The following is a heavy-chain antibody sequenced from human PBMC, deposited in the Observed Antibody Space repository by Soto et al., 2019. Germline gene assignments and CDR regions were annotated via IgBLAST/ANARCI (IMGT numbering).Heavy chain of an antibody. CDR1: GGSIYRSGYY. Sequence: SETLSLTCTVPGGSIYRSGYYWGWIRQPTGRGLEWIGNIDYNGVTYSNPSLKSRVTISRDTSKNQFSLKLTSVTAADTALYYCGRVLVGATGHTDSDSWGPGALVTVSS. CDR3: GRVLVGATGHTDSDS. D-gene: IGHD2-15*01. V-gene: IGHV4-39*01. CDR2: IDYNGVT. J-gene: IGHJ4*02.